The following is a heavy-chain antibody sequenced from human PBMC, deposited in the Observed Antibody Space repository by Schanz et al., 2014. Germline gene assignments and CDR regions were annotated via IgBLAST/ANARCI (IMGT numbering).Heavy chain of an antibody. CDR3: ARGRVVPAAPEFDY. CDR1: GGSISRSGYH. V-gene: IGHV4-39*07. CDR2: INNSGST. J-gene: IGHJ4*02. D-gene: IGHD2-2*01. Sequence: QLQLQESGPGLVKPSETLSLSCTVSGGSISRSGYHWGWIRQPPGKGLEWIGIINNSGSTNYNPSLRSRVTISDDTSKNQFSLKLSSVTAADTAIYYCARGRVVPAAPEFDYWGQGILVTVSS.